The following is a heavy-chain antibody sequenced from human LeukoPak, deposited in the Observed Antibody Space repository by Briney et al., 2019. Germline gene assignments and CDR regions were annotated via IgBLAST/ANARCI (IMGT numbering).Heavy chain of an antibody. V-gene: IGHV1-2*04. CDR3: ARDRAAAREFDY. J-gene: IGHJ4*02. D-gene: IGHD6-13*01. Sequence: ASVKVSCKASGYTFTGYYMHWVRQAPGQGLEWMGWINPNSGGTNYAQKFQGWVTMTRDTSISIAYMELSRLRSDDTAVYYCARDRAAAREFDYWGQGTLVTVSS. CDR1: GYTFTGYY. CDR2: INPNSGGT.